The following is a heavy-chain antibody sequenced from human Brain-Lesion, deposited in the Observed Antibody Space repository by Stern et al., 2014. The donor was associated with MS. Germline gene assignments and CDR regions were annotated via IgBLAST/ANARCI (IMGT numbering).Heavy chain of an antibody. CDR1: GGNFGTYP. CDR2: IIPIFGSP. CDR3: AKDGPALVTNWFDP. D-gene: IGHD5-18*01. V-gene: IGHV1-69*06. J-gene: IGHJ5*02. Sequence: VQLEESGPEVKTPGASEQVSCKASGGNFGTYPITWLRQAPGQGLEWMGRIIPIFGSPNYAQKFQGRVTITADRSTTPVYMKLSSLKSDDAAVYYCAKDGPALVTNWFDPWGRGTLVTVSS.